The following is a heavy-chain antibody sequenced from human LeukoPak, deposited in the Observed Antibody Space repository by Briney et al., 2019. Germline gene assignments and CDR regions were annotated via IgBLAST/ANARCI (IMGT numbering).Heavy chain of an antibody. V-gene: IGHV4-59*01. CDR1: GGSISSYY. Sequence: PSETLSLTCTVSGGSISSYYWSWIRQPPGKGLEWIGYIHYSGSTNYNPSPKSRVTISVDTSEKQFSLKLSSGTAADTAVYYCARVEEGYGSGRRENYYYYYMDVWGKGTTVTISS. CDR3: ARVEEGYGSGRRENYYYYYMDV. CDR2: IHYSGST. D-gene: IGHD3-10*01. J-gene: IGHJ6*03.